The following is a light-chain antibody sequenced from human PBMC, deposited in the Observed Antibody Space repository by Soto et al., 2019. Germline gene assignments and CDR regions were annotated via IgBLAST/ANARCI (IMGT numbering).Light chain of an antibody. CDR1: QSISSY. J-gene: IGKJ1*01. CDR2: AAS. CDR3: QQRYSTPPT. Sequence: PITQAPASLSASVGARVTITCRASQSISSYLNWYQQKPGKAPRLLIYAASSLQSGVPSRFSGIGSGTDVTLNLSSLKPEDGATDEGQQRYSTPPTFIQGTKVDIK. V-gene: IGKV1-39*01.